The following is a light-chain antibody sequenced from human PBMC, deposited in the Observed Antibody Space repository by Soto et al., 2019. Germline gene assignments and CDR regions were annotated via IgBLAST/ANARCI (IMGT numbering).Light chain of an antibody. CDR2: WAS. Sequence: DIVMTQSPDSLAVSLGERATINCKSSQSVLYSSNNKNYLAWYQQKPGQPPKLLIYWASTRESGVPDRFSGSGSGIDFTITISSLQAEDVAVYYCQQYYSTPTWTFGQGTKVEIK. J-gene: IGKJ1*01. V-gene: IGKV4-1*01. CDR3: QQYYSTPTWT. CDR1: QSVLYSSNNKNY.